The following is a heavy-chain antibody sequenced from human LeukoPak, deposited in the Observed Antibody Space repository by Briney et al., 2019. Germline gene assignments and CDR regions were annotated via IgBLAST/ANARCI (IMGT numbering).Heavy chain of an antibody. V-gene: IGHV3-23*01. CDR3: AKDSNYASPTLRSLGY. CDR2: ISGSGGST. CDR1: GFTFSSYA. D-gene: IGHD4-11*01. J-gene: IGHJ4*02. Sequence: GGSLRLSCAASGFTFSSYAMSWVRQAPGKGLEWVSVISGSGGSTYYAESVKGRFTISRDNSKNTLYLQMNSLRAEDTAVYYCAKDSNYASPTLRSLGYWGQGTLVTVSS.